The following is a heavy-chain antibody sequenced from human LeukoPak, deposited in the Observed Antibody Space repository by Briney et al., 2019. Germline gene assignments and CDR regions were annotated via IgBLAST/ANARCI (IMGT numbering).Heavy chain of an antibody. Sequence: PGGSLRLSCAASGFTFSSYEMNWVRQAPGKGLEWVSYISSSGSTIYYADSVKGRFTISRDNSKNTLYLQMNSLRAEDTAVYYCAKDPGDHVYFGSGSYAYLEDWGQGTLVTVSS. CDR2: ISSSGSTI. CDR1: GFTFSSYE. J-gene: IGHJ4*02. V-gene: IGHV3-48*03. CDR3: AKDPGDHVYFGSGSYAYLED. D-gene: IGHD3-10*01.